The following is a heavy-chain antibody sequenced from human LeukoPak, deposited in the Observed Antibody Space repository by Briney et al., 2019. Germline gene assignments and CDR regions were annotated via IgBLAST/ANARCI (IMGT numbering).Heavy chain of an antibody. D-gene: IGHD4-23*01. CDR2: ISGSGGST. CDR1: GFTFGDYA. Sequence: GGSLRLSCTASGFTFGDYAMSWVRQAPGKGLEWVSAISGSGGSTYYADSVKGRFTISRDNSKNTLYLQMNSLRAEDTAVYYCAKDPRWLNMDVWGKGTTVTISS. CDR3: AKDPRWLNMDV. V-gene: IGHV3-23*01. J-gene: IGHJ6*03.